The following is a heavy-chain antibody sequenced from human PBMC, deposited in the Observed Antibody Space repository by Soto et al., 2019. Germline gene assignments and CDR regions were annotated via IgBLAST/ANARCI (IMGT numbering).Heavy chain of an antibody. CDR3: ARGHDIWTGWKFTF. J-gene: IGHJ4*02. CDR1: GYDFTNYG. Sequence: QVRLVQSGAEVKKPGASVKVSCKTYGYDFTNYGINWVRQAPGQGLEWMGWISAYNGNIVYAQNFRGRATLTTDTSTGSAYMELRSLRSDDTAVYSCARGHDIWTGWKFTFWGQGTLVTVSS. CDR2: ISAYNGNI. D-gene: IGHD3-9*01. V-gene: IGHV1-18*01.